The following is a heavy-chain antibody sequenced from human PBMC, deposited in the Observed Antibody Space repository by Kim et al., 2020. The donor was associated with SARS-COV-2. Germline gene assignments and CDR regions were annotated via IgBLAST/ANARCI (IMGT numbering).Heavy chain of an antibody. CDR1: GFTFSFYW. CDR2: INSDATST. J-gene: IGHJ5*02. Sequence: GGSLRLSCAASGFTFSFYWMHWVRQAPGKGLVWVSYINSDATSTTYADSVKGRFTISRDNAKNTLYLEMNSLRAEDTAVYYCARAEGYNWFDPWGQGTLVTVSS. CDR3: ARAEGYNWFDP. V-gene: IGHV3-74*03.